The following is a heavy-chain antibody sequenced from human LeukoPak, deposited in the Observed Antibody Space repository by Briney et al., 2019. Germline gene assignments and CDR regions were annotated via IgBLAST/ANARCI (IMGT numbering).Heavy chain of an antibody. Sequence: PGGSLRLSCAASGFTFNIYAMHWVRQAPGKGLEWVAVISYDGSKTYYADSVKGRFTISRDNSKNTLYLQMNSLRAEDTAVYYCAKEWAAAEVWGQGTLVTVSS. V-gene: IGHV3-30-3*01. J-gene: IGHJ4*02. D-gene: IGHD6-13*01. CDR2: ISYDGSKT. CDR1: GFTFNIYA. CDR3: AKEWAAAEV.